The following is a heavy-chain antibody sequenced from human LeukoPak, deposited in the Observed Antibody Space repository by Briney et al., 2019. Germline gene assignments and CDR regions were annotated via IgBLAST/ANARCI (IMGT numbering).Heavy chain of an antibody. CDR2: ISGSGINT. J-gene: IGHJ3*02. V-gene: IGHV3-23*01. Sequence: PGGSLRLSCAASGFTFSNYAMSWVRQAPGKGLEWVSGISGSGINTYYADSVKGRVTISRDKSKNTLYLQMNSLRADDTAVYYCAKSSIAATGSDAFDIWGQGTMVTVSS. CDR1: GFTFSNYA. CDR3: AKSSIAATGSDAFDI. D-gene: IGHD6-13*01.